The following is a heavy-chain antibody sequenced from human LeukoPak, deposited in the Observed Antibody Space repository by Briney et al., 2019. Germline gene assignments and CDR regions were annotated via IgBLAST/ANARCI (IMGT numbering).Heavy chain of an antibody. CDR2: ISGSGGST. Sequence: GGSLRLSCAASGFTFSSYDMSWVRQAPGKGLEWVSAISGSGGSTYYADSVKGRFTISRDNSKNTLYLQMNSLRAEDTAVYYCAKDRPVVVDYYGSGSYYNWGQGTLVTVSS. V-gene: IGHV3-23*01. J-gene: IGHJ4*02. CDR3: AKDRPVVVDYYGSGSYYN. CDR1: GFTFSSYD. D-gene: IGHD3-10*01.